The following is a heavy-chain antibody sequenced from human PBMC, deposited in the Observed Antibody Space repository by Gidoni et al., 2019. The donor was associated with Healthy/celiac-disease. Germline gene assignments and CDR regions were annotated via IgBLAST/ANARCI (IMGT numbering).Heavy chain of an antibody. V-gene: IGHV3-23*04. D-gene: IGHD3-3*01. CDR1: GFPFSSSP. CDR2: IGGSGGRT. J-gene: IGHJ5*02. Sequence: EVQLVESGGGLVQPGWSLRLSCAASGFPFSSSPLRWVGQAPGKGLEWVSAIGGSGGRTYYADSVKGRFTISRDNSKSTLDLKMNSLRDEDTAVYYCAKDGPPGFTIFGSSKYNWFDPWGQGTLVTVSS. CDR3: AKDGPPGFTIFGSSKYNWFDP.